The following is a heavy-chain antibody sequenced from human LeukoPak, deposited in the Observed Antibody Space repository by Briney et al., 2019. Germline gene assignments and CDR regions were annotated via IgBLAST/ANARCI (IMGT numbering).Heavy chain of an antibody. CDR2: ISYDGSNK. Sequence: GGSLRLSCAASGFTFSSYGMHWVRQAPGKGLEWVAVISYDGSNKYYADSVKGRFTISRDNSKNTLYLQMNSLRAEDTAVYYCAKERVEGLQLEYYYYYYGMDVWGQGTTVTVSS. CDR3: AKERVEGLQLEYYYYYYGMDV. J-gene: IGHJ6*02. D-gene: IGHD5-24*01. V-gene: IGHV3-30*18. CDR1: GFTFSSYG.